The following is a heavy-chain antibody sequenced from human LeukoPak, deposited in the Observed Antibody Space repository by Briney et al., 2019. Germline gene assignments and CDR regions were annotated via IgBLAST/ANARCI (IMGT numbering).Heavy chain of an antibody. V-gene: IGHV3-15*01. CDR3: GLGSGRTDFDY. D-gene: IGHD3-10*01. Sequence: GGSLRLSCAVSGFTFTDAWMSWARQAPGKPLEWVGRIKSKTDDETTDYAAPVKGRFTISRDDSKNTVYLQMNNLKTEDTAVYYCGLGSGRTDFDYWGQGTLVTVSS. J-gene: IGHJ4*02. CDR2: IKSKTDDETT. CDR1: GFTFTDAW.